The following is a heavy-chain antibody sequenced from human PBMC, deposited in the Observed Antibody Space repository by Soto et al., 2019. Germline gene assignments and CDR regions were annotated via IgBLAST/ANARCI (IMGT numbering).Heavy chain of an antibody. D-gene: IGHD5-18*01. CDR3: TRDRGDTAIDY. CDR1: GYTFTSYG. CDR2: ISAYNGNT. J-gene: IGHJ4*02. V-gene: IGHV1-18*01. Sequence: QVQLVQSGAEVKKPGASVKVSCKASGYTFTSYGISWVRQAPGQGLEWMGWISAYNGNTNYAQKLQDRVTMTTEKSTSTAYMDLRSLRSDDTAVYYCTRDRGDTAIDYWGQGTLVTVSS.